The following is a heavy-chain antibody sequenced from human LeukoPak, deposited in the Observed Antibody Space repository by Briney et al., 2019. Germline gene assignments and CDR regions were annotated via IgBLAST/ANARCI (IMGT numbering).Heavy chain of an antibody. Sequence: GGSLRLSCAASGFTFSSYAMNWVRQAPGKGLEWVSAISGGGGTTYYADSVKGRFTISRDNSENTLFLQMNSLRAEDTAVYYCAKDREGLSSGYDLEYFDYWGQGTLVTVSS. CDR1: GFTFSSYA. D-gene: IGHD5-12*01. J-gene: IGHJ4*02. V-gene: IGHV3-23*01. CDR3: AKDREGLSSGYDLEYFDY. CDR2: ISGGGGTT.